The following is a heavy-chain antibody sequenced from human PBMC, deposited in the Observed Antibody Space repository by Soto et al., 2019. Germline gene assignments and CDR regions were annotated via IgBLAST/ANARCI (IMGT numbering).Heavy chain of an antibody. CDR3: AKDLYSKKNYYFDY. V-gene: IGHV3-23*01. CDR2: ISGSGGST. D-gene: IGHD4-4*01. Sequence: GGSLRLSCAASGFSLSSYAMSWVRQAPGKGLEWVSAISGSGGSTYYADSVKGRFTISRDNSKNTLYLQMNSLRAEDTAVYYCAKDLYSKKNYYFDYWGQGTLVTVSS. J-gene: IGHJ4*02. CDR1: GFSLSSYA.